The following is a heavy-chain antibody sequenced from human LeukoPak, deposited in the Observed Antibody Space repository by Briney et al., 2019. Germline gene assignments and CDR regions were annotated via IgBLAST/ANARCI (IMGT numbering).Heavy chain of an antibody. D-gene: IGHD1-26*01. J-gene: IGHJ4*02. V-gene: IGHV3-30*02. CDR1: GFTFSSYG. CDR3: AKEGQWELLDFDY. CDR2: IRYDGSNK. Sequence: GGSLRLSCAASGFTFSSYGMHWVCQAPGKGLEWVAFIRYDGSNKYYADSVKGRFTISRDNSKNTLYLQMNSLRAEDTAVYYCAKEGQWELLDFDYWGQGTLVTVSS.